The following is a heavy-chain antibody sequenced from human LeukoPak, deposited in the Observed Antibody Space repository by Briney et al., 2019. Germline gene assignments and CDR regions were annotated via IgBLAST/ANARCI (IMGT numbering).Heavy chain of an antibody. J-gene: IGHJ4*02. CDR2: ISGSSGII. V-gene: IGHV3-48*01. CDR1: GFTFSSYA. Sequence: GGSLRLSCAASGFTFSSYAMSWVRQAPGKGLEWVSYISGSSGIIDYADSVRGRFTISRDNAKNSLYLQMNSLRAEDTAVYYCARGSTYYGSSGQVPFDYWGQGTLVTVSS. D-gene: IGHD3-22*01. CDR3: ARGSTYYGSSGQVPFDY.